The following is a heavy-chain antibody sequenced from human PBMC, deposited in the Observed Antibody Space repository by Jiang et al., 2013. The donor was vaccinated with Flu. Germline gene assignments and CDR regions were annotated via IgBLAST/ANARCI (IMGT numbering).Heavy chain of an antibody. CDR2: ISGSGGST. CDR3: AKYELGVVEMATIPYWYFDL. Sequence: VQLVESGGGLVQPGGSLRLSCAASGFTFSSYAMSWVRQAPGKGLEWVSAISGSGGSTYYADSVKGRFTISRDNSKNTLYLQMNSLRAEDTAVYYCAKYELGVVEMATIPYWYFDLWGRGTLVTVSS. D-gene: IGHD5-24*01. J-gene: IGHJ2*01. V-gene: IGHV3-23*04. CDR1: GFTFSSYA.